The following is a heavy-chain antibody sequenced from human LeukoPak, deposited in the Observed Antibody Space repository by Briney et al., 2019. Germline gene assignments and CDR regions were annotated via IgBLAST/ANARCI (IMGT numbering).Heavy chain of an antibody. D-gene: IGHD3-10*01. Sequence: ASVKVSCKASGYTFTSYAMHWVRQAPGQRLEWMGWINAGNGNTKYSQKFQGRVTITRDTSASTAYMELSSLRSEDTAVYYCAKDYNYGYGYYFDYWGQGTLVTVSS. CDR3: AKDYNYGYGYYFDY. V-gene: IGHV1-3*01. J-gene: IGHJ4*02. CDR1: GYTFTSYA. CDR2: INAGNGNT.